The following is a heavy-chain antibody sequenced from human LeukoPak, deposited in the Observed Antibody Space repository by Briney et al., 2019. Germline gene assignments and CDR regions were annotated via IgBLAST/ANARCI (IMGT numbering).Heavy chain of an antibody. Sequence: GGSLRLSCAASGFTFSSYAMSWVRQAPGKGLEWVSVVYSGGSTYYADSVKSRFTISRDSSKNTLYLQMNSLRAEDTAVYYCAREKGGPFDYWGQGTLVTVSS. CDR3: AREKGGPFDY. V-gene: IGHV3-66*02. CDR2: VYSGGST. CDR1: GFTFSSYA. D-gene: IGHD3-16*01. J-gene: IGHJ4*02.